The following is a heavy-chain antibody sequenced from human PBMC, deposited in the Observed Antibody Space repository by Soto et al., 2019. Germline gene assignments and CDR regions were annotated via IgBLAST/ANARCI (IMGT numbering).Heavy chain of an antibody. D-gene: IGHD2-8*01. CDR2: ITGSGRDT. Sequence: GGSLRLSCAAPGFTFRNNVLSWVRQAPGKGLDWVSGITGSGRDTYYADSVKGRFTISRDNSKNMVFLQMNSLRAEDTALYYCAKNGLDNSPSAIDSWGPGTLVTVSS. V-gene: IGHV3-23*01. J-gene: IGHJ4*02. CDR3: AKNGLDNSPSAIDS. CDR1: GFTFRNNV.